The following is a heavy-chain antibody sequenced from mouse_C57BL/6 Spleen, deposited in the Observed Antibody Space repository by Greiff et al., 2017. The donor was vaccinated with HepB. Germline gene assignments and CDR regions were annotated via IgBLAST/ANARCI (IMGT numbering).Heavy chain of an antibody. D-gene: IGHD1-1*01. J-gene: IGHJ1*03. CDR3: AREKLLLLWYFDV. V-gene: IGHV3-6*01. Sequence: EVQRVESGPGLVKPSQSLSLTCSVTGYSITSGYYWNWIRQFPGNKLEWMGYISYDGSNNYNPSLKNRISITRDTSKNQFFLKLNSVTTEDTATYYCAREKLLLLWYFDVWGTGTTVTVSS. CDR1: GYSITSGYY. CDR2: ISYDGSN.